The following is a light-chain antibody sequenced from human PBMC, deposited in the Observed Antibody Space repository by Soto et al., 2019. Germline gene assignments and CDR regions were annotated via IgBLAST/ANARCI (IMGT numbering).Light chain of an antibody. CDR1: QGISNY. V-gene: IGKV1-27*01. Sequence: IQMAQSPSSLSSSVGDRVTITCRASQGISNYLAWYQQKPGKVPKLLIYAASTLQSGVPSRFSGSGSGTDFTLTISRLEPEDFAVYYCQQYGSSPTFGGGTKVDIK. J-gene: IGKJ4*01. CDR2: AAS. CDR3: QQYGSSPT.